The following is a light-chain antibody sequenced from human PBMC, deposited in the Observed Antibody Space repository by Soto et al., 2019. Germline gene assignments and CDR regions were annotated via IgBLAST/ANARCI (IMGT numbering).Light chain of an antibody. CDR3: HQYCSCPIT. V-gene: IGKV3-20*01. J-gene: IGKJ4*01. Sequence: EIVLTQSPGTLSLSPGERATLSCRASQSVSSNYLAWYQQKPGQAPRLLIYGASSRATGIPDRFSGSGSGTDFTLTISRLVPEDVAVDHYHQYCSCPITFGGGTQVEIK. CDR1: QSVSSNY. CDR2: GAS.